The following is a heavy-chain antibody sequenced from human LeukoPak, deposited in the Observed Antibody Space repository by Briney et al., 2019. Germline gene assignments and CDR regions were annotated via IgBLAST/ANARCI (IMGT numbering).Heavy chain of an antibody. CDR2: VSSSGTTT. CDR1: GFSFTNFE. D-gene: IGHD6-13*01. CDR3: ARASWVSSIDAVR. V-gene: IGHV3-48*03. J-gene: IGHJ4*02. Sequence: GGSLRLSCAASGFSFTNFEMNWVRQAPGKGLEWVAYVSSSGTTTYYADSVKGRFTISRDISRNTVYFQLNNLRVEDTAIYYCARASWVSSIDAVRWGRGTLVTVSS.